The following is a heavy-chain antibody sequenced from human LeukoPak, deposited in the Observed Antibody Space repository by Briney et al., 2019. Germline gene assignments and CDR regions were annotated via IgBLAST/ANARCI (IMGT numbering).Heavy chain of an antibody. CDR3: ARGRLTTGGWFDP. Sequence: PSETLSLTCADHGGSFSGSYWSWIRQPPGTGLEWIGEINHSGSTNYNPSLKSRVTISIATSKNQFSLKLTSVTAADTAVYYCARGRLTTGGWFDPWGQGTLVTVSS. V-gene: IGHV4-34*01. CDR2: INHSGST. D-gene: IGHD3-9*01. J-gene: IGHJ5*02. CDR1: GGSFSGSY.